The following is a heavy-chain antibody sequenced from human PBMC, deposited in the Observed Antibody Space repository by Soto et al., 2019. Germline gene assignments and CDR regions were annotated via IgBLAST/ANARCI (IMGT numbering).Heavy chain of an antibody. J-gene: IGHJ4*02. D-gene: IGHD3-9*01. V-gene: IGHV3-23*01. CDR2: IDGGGAGS. CDR3: AKGDILTGSKEGWDY. Sequence: EVPLLESGGGLVQPGGSLRLSCAASGFTFRSYAMSWVRQAPGRGLECVSSIDGGGAGSYYADSVKGRFTISRDNSKNTLDLQMNSLRAEDTAVYYCAKGDILTGSKEGWDYWGQGTLVTVSS. CDR1: GFTFRSYA.